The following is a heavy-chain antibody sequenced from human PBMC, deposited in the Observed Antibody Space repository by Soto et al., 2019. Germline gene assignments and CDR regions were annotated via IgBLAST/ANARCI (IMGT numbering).Heavy chain of an antibody. CDR2: IYWNDDK. Sequence: SGPTLVNPTQTLTLTCTFSGFSLSTSGVGVGWIRQPPGKALEWLALIYWNDDKRYSPSLKSRLTITKDTSKNQVVLTMTNMDPVDTATYYCENRQESGRYFEPRCDYWGQGTLVTVSS. D-gene: IGHD3-9*01. J-gene: IGHJ4*02. CDR3: ENRQESGRYFEPRCDY. CDR1: GFSLSTSGVG. V-gene: IGHV2-5*01.